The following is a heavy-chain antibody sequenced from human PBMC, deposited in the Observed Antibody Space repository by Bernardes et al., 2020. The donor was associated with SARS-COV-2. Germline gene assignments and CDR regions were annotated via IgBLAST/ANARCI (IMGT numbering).Heavy chain of an antibody. CDR3: TRGPLSGYGSFGV. J-gene: IGHJ4*02. V-gene: IGHV3-74*01. CDR2: IKGDGRRA. CDR1: EFTFSNYW. D-gene: IGHD3-22*01. Sequence: GGSLRLSCAASEFTFSNYWMHWVRQAPGKGLVWVSRIKGDGRRADYADSVKGRFTISRDNAKNTLYLQMSSLSAEDTAVYYCTRGPLSGYGSFGVWGQGTLVTVSS.